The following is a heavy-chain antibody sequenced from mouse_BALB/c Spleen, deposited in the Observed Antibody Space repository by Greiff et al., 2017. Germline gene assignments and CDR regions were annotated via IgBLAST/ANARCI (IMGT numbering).Heavy chain of an antibody. J-gene: IGHJ1*01. Sequence: QVQLQQSGAELAKPGASVKMSCKASGYTFTSYWMHWVKQRPGQGLEWIGYINPSTGYTEYNQKFKDKATLTADKSSSTAYMQLSSLTSEDSAVYYCARYPYYYGSRNWYFDVWGAGTTVTVSS. CDR2: INPSTGYT. D-gene: IGHD1-1*01. V-gene: IGHV1-7*01. CDR1: GYTFTSYW. CDR3: ARYPYYYGSRNWYFDV.